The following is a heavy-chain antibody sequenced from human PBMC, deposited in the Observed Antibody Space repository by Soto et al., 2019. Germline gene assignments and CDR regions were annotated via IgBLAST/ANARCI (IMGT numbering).Heavy chain of an antibody. CDR1: GFTFSDYA. J-gene: IGHJ4*02. CDR2: IAYDGSNP. Sequence: QVQLVESGGGVVQPGRSLRLSCAASGFTFSDYAMYWVRQAPGKGLEWVALIAYDGSNPYYANSVEGRFSISRDNSKNTLYLQMNSLRADDTAIYYCAKDIVPWLLRQVFDSWGQGTLVTVSS. CDR3: AKDIVPWLLRQVFDS. D-gene: IGHD6-19*01. V-gene: IGHV3-30*18.